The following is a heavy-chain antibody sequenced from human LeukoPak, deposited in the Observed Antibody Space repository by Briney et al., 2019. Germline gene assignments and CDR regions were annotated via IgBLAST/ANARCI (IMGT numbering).Heavy chain of an antibody. CDR1: GFTFSSYW. CDR2: INQDGSEK. D-gene: IGHD2-2*01. V-gene: IGHV3-7*01. CDR3: ARDDCSIISCYHNRFDP. J-gene: IGHJ5*02. Sequence: GGSLRLSCAASGFTFSSYWMSWVRQAPGKGLEWVATINQDGSEKYYVDSVKGRFTISRDNAKNSLYLQMNSLRAEDTAVYYCARDDCSIISCYHNRFDPWGQGTLVTVSS.